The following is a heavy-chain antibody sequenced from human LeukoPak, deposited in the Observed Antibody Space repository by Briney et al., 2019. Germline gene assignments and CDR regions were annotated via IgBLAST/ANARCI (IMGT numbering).Heavy chain of an antibody. D-gene: IGHD3-22*01. V-gene: IGHV3-21*01. CDR2: ITSSSSYI. CDR3: ARGQIYYDGSGFDY. Sequence: GGSLRLSCAASGFTFSSYTMNWVRQAPGKGLEWVSSITSSSSYIYYADSVKGRFTISRDNAKNSLYLQMNSLRAEDTAVCYCARGQIYYDGSGFDYWGQGTLVTVSS. J-gene: IGHJ4*02. CDR1: GFTFSSYT.